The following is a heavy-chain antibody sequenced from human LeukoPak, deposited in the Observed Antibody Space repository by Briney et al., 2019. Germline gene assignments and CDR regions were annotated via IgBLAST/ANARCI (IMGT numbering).Heavy chain of an antibody. J-gene: IGHJ4*02. Sequence: GGSLRLSCAASGFTFSSYGMHWVRQAPGKGLEWVAVISYDGSNKYYADSVKGRFTISRDNSKNTLYLQMNSLRAEDTAVYYCARGSMITFGGVIAPFDYWGQGTLVTVSS. CDR1: GFTFSSYG. D-gene: IGHD3-16*02. CDR2: ISYDGSNK. CDR3: ARGSMITFGGVIAPFDY. V-gene: IGHV3-30*03.